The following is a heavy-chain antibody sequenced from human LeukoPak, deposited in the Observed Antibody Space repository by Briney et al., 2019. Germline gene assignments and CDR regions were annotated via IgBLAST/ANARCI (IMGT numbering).Heavy chain of an antibody. D-gene: IGHD2-2*01. J-gene: IGHJ4*02. V-gene: IGHV3-23*01. CDR3: AKGVVVVPAAIDY. Sequence: PGGSLRLSCAASGFTYSSYAISWVRQAPGKGQEWVSAISGSGGSTYYADSVKGRFTISRDNSKNTLYLQMNSLRAEDTAVYYCAKGVVVVPAAIDYWGQGTLVTVSS. CDR1: GFTYSSYA. CDR2: ISGSGGST.